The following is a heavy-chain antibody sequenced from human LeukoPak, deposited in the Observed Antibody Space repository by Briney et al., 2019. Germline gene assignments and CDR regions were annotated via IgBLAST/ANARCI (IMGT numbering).Heavy chain of an antibody. CDR2: ISYDGSNK. Sequence: GGSLRLSCAASGFTFSSYGMHWVRQAPGKGLEWVAVISYDGSNKYYADSVKGRFTISRDNSKNTLYLQMNSLRAEDTAVYYCATQIAARSGGDYWGQGTLVTVSS. CDR1: GFTFSSYG. J-gene: IGHJ4*02. CDR3: ATQIAARSGGDY. D-gene: IGHD6-6*01. V-gene: IGHV3-30*03.